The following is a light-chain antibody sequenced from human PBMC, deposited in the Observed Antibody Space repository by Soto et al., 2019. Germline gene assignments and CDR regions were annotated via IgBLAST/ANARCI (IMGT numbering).Light chain of an antibody. CDR1: QSLLHRDGKTY. CDR2: EVS. J-gene: IGKJ1*01. CDR3: MQTKQLPLT. V-gene: IGKV2D-29*01. Sequence: IVMTQTPLSLSVTPGQPASISCKSSQSLLHRDGKTYLYWYLQRPGQPPQLLMSEVSDRFSGVPDRFSGTGSGTDFTLTISRVEAEDVGLYSCMQTKQLPLTFGPGTKVEVK.